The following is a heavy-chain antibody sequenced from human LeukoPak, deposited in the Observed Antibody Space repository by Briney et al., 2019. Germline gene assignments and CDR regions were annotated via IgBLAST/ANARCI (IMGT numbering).Heavy chain of an antibody. CDR1: GFTFSSYA. J-gene: IGHJ3*02. CDR3: ASRDSAVAGTWHAFDI. D-gene: IGHD6-19*01. V-gene: IGHV3-53*01. Sequence: PGGSLRLSCAASGFTFSSYAMSWVRQAPGKGLEWVSVINSGGSTYYADSVKGRFTISRDNSKNTLYLQMNSLRAEDTAVYYCASRDSAVAGTWHAFDIWGQGTMVTVSS. CDR2: INSGGST.